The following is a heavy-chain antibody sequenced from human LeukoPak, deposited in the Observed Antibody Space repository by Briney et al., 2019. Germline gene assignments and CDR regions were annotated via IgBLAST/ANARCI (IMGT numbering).Heavy chain of an antibody. J-gene: IGHJ3*02. CDR1: GFTVGSNY. CDR2: IYSGGST. CDR3: ARDGYGEYCGGDSYSDI. Sequence: QPGGSSLLSCAASGFTVGSNYMSWVRQAPGKGLEWVSVIYSGGSTYYADSVKGRFTISRDNSKNTLYLQMHSLRAEDTAVYYCARDGYGEYCGGDSYSDIWGQGTMVSASS. V-gene: IGHV3-66*01. D-gene: IGHD2-21*02.